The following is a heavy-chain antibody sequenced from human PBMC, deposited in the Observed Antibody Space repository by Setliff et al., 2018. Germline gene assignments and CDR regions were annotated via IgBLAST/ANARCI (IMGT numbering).Heavy chain of an antibody. Sequence: PGESLRLSCAASGFTFSTYRMHWVRQAPGKGLEWVAVIWDDGVKKYHADSVKGRFTISRDNAKNSLYLQMNSLRAEDTAVYYCARTCSGSGCYAGLESWGQGTPVTVSS. J-gene: IGHJ4*02. CDR1: GFTFSTYR. CDR2: IWDDGVKK. CDR3: ARTCSGSGCYAGLES. V-gene: IGHV3-33*08. D-gene: IGHD2-15*01.